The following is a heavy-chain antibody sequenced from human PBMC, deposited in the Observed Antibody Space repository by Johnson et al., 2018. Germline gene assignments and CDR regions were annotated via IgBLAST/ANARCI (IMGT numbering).Heavy chain of an antibody. CDR1: GFTFDDYA. D-gene: IGHD1-7*01. Sequence: QVQLVQSGGGLVEPGRSLRLSCAASGFTFDDYAMHWVRQAPGKGLEWVSVIYSGGSTYYADSVKDRFTTSRENSKNTRYLQMNSLRAEDTAVYYCAKNRLLTGTGEYYYYYYGMDVWGQGTTVTVSS. CDR3: AKNRLLTGTGEYYYYYYGMDV. J-gene: IGHJ6*02. V-gene: IGHV3-NL1*01. CDR2: IYSGGST.